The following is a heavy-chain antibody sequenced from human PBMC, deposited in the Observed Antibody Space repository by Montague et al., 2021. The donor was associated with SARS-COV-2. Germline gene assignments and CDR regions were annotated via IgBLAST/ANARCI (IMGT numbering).Heavy chain of an antibody. CDR3: ASDRGELHAADY. Sequence: SVRLSCAASGFTFSSYSMNWVRQAPGKGLEWVSSISSSSSYIYYADSVKGRFTISRDNAKNSLYLQTNSLRAEDTAVYYCASDRGELHAADYWGQGTLVTVSS. CDR1: GFTFSSYS. V-gene: IGHV3-21*01. CDR2: ISSSSSYI. J-gene: IGHJ4*02. D-gene: IGHD1-26*01.